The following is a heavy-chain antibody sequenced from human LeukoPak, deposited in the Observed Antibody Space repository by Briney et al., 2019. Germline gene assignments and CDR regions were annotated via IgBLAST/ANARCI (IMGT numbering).Heavy chain of an antibody. D-gene: IGHD3-22*01. CDR2: INPSGGST. CDR3: ARGYYDSSGTPRLFDY. V-gene: IGHV1-46*01. J-gene: IGHJ4*02. Sequence: ASVKVSCKASGYTFTSYYMHWVRQAPGQGHEWMGIINPSGGSTSYAQKFQGRVTMTRDTSTSTVYMELSSLRYEDTAVYYCARGYYDSSGTPRLFDYWGQGTLVTVCS. CDR1: GYTFTSYY.